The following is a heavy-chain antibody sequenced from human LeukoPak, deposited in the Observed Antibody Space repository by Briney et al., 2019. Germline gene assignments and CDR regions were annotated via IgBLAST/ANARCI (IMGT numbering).Heavy chain of an antibody. CDR3: ARATSGYDSWGYFDY. Sequence: SVKVSCKASGGTFSSYAISWVRQAPGQGLEWMGGIIPIFGTANYAQKFQGRVTITADESTSTAYVELSSLRSEDTAVYYCARATSGYDSWGYFDYWGQGTLVTVSS. V-gene: IGHV1-69*01. CDR2: IIPIFGTA. J-gene: IGHJ4*02. D-gene: IGHD5-12*01. CDR1: GGTFSSYA.